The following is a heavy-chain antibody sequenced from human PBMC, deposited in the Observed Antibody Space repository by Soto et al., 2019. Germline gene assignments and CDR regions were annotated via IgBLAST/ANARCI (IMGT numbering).Heavy chain of an antibody. J-gene: IGHJ4*02. CDR1: GYTFTSYG. D-gene: IGHD3-3*01. V-gene: IGHV1-18*04. CDR3: ARRSSITIFGVVHPFDY. Sequence: EASVKVSCKASGYTFTSYGISWVRQAPGQGLEWMGWISAYNGNTNYAQKLQGRVTMTTDTSTSTAYMELRSLRSDDTAVYYCARRSSITIFGVVHPFDYWGQGTLVTVSS. CDR2: ISAYNGNT.